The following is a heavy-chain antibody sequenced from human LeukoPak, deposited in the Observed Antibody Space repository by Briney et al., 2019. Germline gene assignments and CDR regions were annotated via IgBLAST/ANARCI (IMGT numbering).Heavy chain of an antibody. J-gene: IGHJ4*02. CDR2: IYSDGST. CDR3: ARDSTSDDYGDYADF. V-gene: IGHV3-66*01. D-gene: IGHD4-17*01. CDR1: GFTVSSNY. Sequence: GGSLRLSCAASGFTVSSNYMNWVRQAPGKGLEWVPIIYSDGSTYYADSVKGRFTISRGNSENILYLQMNNLRAEDTAVYYCARDSTSDDYGDYADFWGQGTLVTVSS.